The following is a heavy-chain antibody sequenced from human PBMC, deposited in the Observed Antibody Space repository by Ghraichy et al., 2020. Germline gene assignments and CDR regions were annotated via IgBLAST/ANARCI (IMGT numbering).Heavy chain of an antibody. Sequence: GESLNISCKASGYTFTAYWIGWVRRMPGKGLEWMGIIHPRDSDTRYSPSFQGQVTISVDRSISTAYLQWSSLGASDTAIYYCVTHRDGYNPLDYWGQGTRVTVSS. J-gene: IGHJ4*02. D-gene: IGHD5-24*01. CDR1: GYTFTAYW. V-gene: IGHV5-51*01. CDR2: IHPRDSDT. CDR3: VTHRDGYNPLDY.